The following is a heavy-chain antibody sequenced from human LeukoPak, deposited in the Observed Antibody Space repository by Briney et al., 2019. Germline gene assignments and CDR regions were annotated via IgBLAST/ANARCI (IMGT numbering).Heavy chain of an antibody. CDR1: GFAFSFYA. V-gene: IGHV3-23*01. Sequence: GGSLRLSCAASGFAFSFYAMSWLRQPPGKGLEWVSTINANSGSTYYAPSVRGRFTISRDNSKNTLYLQMNSLRAEDMAVYSYAKEAVNYYDSSGYFDDAFDIWGQGTMVTVSS. CDR3: AKEAVNYYDSSGYFDDAFDI. CDR2: INANSGST. D-gene: IGHD3-22*01. J-gene: IGHJ3*02.